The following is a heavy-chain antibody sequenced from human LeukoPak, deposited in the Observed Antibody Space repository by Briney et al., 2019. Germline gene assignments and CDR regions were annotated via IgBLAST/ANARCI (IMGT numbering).Heavy chain of an antibody. CDR3: SGGFEGNL. Sequence: GGSLTLTCAVSGLTFSNYWMTWVPQAPGKGLEGVANIKPDGSDKYYVDPVKGRFTIYRDNAKNSLYLQMHSLRAWDTVGYFCSGGFEGNLWGRGTLVTASS. CDR1: GLTFSNYW. D-gene: IGHD3-10*01. J-gene: IGHJ5*02. CDR2: IKPDGSDK. V-gene: IGHV3-7*01.